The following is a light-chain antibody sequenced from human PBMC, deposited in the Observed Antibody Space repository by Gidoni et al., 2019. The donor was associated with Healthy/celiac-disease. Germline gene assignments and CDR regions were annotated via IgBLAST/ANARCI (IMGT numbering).Light chain of an antibody. CDR3: QQLNSYPLYS. V-gene: IGKV1-9*01. CDR1: QGISSY. J-gene: IGKJ2*03. CDR2: AAS. Sequence: ITCRASQGISSYLAWYQHKPGKAPKLLIYAASTLQSGVPSRFSGSGSGTEFTLTISSLQPEDFATYYCQQLNSYPLYSFXXXTKLEIK.